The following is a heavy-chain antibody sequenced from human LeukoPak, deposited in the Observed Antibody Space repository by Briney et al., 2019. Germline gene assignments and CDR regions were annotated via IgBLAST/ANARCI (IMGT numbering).Heavy chain of an antibody. J-gene: IGHJ4*02. Sequence: SETLSLTCTVSGYSISSGYYWGWIRQPPGKGLEWIGSIYYSGSTYYNPSLKSRVTISVDTSKNQFSLKLSSVTAADTAVYYCARLPHEGGYCSSTSCYRDYWGQGTLVTVSS. V-gene: IGHV4-38-2*02. CDR3: ARLPHEGGYCSSTSCYRDY. D-gene: IGHD2-2*01. CDR1: GYSISSGYY. CDR2: IYYSGST.